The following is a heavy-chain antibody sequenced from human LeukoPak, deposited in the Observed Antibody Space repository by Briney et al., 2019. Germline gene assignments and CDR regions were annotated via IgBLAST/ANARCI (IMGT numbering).Heavy chain of an antibody. CDR2: IYYSGST. CDR1: GGSISSSSYF. J-gene: IGHJ3*02. D-gene: IGHD6-13*01. Sequence: SETLSLTCTVSGGSISSSSYFWGWIRQPPGKGREWIGSIYYSGSTYYNPSLKSRVTISVDTSKNQFSLKLSSVTAADTAVYYCARHPRTVQTYSSSWYHAFDIWGQGTMVTVSS. V-gene: IGHV4-39*01. CDR3: ARHPRTVQTYSSSWYHAFDI.